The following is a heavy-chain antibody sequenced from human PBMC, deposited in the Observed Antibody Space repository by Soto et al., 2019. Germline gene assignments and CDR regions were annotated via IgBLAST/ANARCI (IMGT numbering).Heavy chain of an antibody. CDR3: ARDVKSESSRFLEWLREGDYYYGMDV. CDR1: GFTFSSYS. Sequence: PGGSLRLSCAASGFTFSSYSMNWVRQAPGKGLEWVSSISSSSSYIYYADSVKGRFTISRDNAKNSLYLQMNSLRAEDTAVYYCARDVKSESSRFLEWLREGDYYYGMDVWGQGTTVTVSS. V-gene: IGHV3-21*01. J-gene: IGHJ6*02. CDR2: ISSSSSYI. D-gene: IGHD3-3*01.